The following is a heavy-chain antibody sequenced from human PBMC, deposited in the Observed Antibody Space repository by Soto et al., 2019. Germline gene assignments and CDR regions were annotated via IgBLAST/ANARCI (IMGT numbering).Heavy chain of an antibody. J-gene: IGHJ5*02. V-gene: IGHV4-30-4*01. CDR2: IYYSGNS. D-gene: IGHD1-26*01. Sequence: QVQLQESGPGLVKPSQTLSLTCTVSGGSISSGDYYWSWIRQPPGKGLEWIGYIYYSGNSYYNPSRKSRITMSVDTFKNQLFPKPRSVASADTGVDYWARGKGGGYQESWGQGTLVTVSS. CDR1: GGSISSGDYY. CDR3: ARGKGGGYQES.